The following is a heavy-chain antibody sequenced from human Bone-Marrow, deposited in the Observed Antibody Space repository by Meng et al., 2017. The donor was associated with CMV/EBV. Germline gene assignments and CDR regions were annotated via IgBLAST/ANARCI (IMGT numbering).Heavy chain of an antibody. CDR3: ARADQELVGEYYYYGMDG. Sequence: GESLKISCAASGFTFSSYAMHWVRQAPGKGLEWVAVISYDGSNKYYADSVKGRFTISRDNSKNTLYLQMNSLRAEDTAVYYCARADQELVGEYYYYGMDGWGQGTTVTFSS. D-gene: IGHD3-10*01. CDR2: ISYDGSNK. V-gene: IGHV3-30-3*01. CDR1: GFTFSSYA. J-gene: IGHJ6*02.